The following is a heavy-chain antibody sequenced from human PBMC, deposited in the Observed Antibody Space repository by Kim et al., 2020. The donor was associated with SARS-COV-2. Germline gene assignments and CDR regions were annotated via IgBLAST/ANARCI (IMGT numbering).Heavy chain of an antibody. CDR3: ARRGGGIAGRYGMDV. CDR2: IYYSGST. J-gene: IGHJ6*02. CDR1: GGSISSSSYY. Sequence: SETLSLTCTVSGGSISSSSYYWGWIRQHPGKGLEWIGSIYYSGSTYYNPSLKSRVTISVDTSKNQFSLKLSSVTAADTAVYYCARRGGGIAGRYGMDVWGQGTTVTVSS. D-gene: IGHD6-13*01. V-gene: IGHV4-39*01.